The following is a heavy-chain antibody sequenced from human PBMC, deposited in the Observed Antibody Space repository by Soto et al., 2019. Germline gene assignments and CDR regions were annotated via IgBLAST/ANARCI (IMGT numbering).Heavy chain of an antibody. Sequence: PGESLKISCKGSGYSFTNYWIGWVRQMPGKGLEWMGIIYPGDSDTTYSPSFQGQVTISVDKSISTAYLQWSSLKASDTAMYYCARLGSMPTICYFDYWGQGTLVTVSS. D-gene: IGHD3-10*01. CDR2: IYPGDSDT. J-gene: IGHJ4*02. CDR3: ARLGSMPTICYFDY. V-gene: IGHV5-51*01. CDR1: GYSFTNYW.